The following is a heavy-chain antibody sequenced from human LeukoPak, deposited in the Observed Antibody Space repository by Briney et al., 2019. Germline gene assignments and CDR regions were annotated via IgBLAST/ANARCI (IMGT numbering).Heavy chain of an antibody. CDR1: GGSISSYY. D-gene: IGHD3-3*01. CDR2: ISSSGSTI. V-gene: IGHV3-11*04. Sequence: LSLTCTVSGGSISSYYWSWIRQAPGKGLEWVSYISSSGSTIYYADSVKGRFTISRDNAKNSLYLQMNSLRAEDTAVYYCARDYDFWSGPGHDYWGQGTLVTVSS. J-gene: IGHJ4*02. CDR3: ARDYDFWSGPGHDY.